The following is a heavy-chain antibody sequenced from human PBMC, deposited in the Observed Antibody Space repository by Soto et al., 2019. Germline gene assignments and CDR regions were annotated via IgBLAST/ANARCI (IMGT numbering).Heavy chain of an antibody. CDR1: GFTFSSYA. CDR2: ISGSGGST. J-gene: IGHJ6*02. CDR3: AKVMGRQDTSIFYYGMDV. Sequence: GGSLRLSCAASGFTFSSYAMSWVRQAPGKGLEWVSAISGSGGSTYYADSVKGRFTISRDNSKNTLYLQMNSLRAEDTAVYYCAKVMGRQDTSIFYYGMDVWGQGTTVTVSS. D-gene: IGHD3-9*01. V-gene: IGHV3-23*01.